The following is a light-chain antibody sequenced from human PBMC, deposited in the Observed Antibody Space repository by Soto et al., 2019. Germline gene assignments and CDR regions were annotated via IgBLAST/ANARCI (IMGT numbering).Light chain of an antibody. CDR3: IQLSPLPPT. J-gene: IGKJ1*01. CDR1: QSLVYSDGNTY. CDR2: QVS. V-gene: IGKV2-24*01. Sequence: VLTQTPLSSPVTLGQPASISCRSSQSLVYSDGNTYLSWLQQRPGQPPRLLIYQVSNRFSGGPRRIRGKGGRAELPPEIHQVGGWGVGGLSLIQLSPLPPTFRQRDQGEIK.